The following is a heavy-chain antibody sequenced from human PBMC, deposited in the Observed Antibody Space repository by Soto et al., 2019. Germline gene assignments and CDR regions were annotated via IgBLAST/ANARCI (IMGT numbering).Heavy chain of an antibody. CDR2: IYHSGSP. CDR1: GGSISSGGYS. D-gene: IGHD4-17*01. Sequence: QLQLQESGSGLVKPSQTLSLTCAVSGGSISSGGYSWSWIRQPPGKGLEWIGYIYHSGSPYYNPSLKSQVTISVDRSKNQFSLKLSSVTAADTAVYYCARAHYGDYGYGMDVWGQGTTVTVSS. J-gene: IGHJ6*02. V-gene: IGHV4-30-2*01. CDR3: ARAHYGDYGYGMDV.